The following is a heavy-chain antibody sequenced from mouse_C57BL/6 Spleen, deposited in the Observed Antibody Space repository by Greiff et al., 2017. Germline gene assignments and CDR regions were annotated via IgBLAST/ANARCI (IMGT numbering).Heavy chain of an antibody. J-gene: IGHJ1*03. D-gene: IGHD2-2*01. CDR1: GYTFTSYW. CDR3: ARWVWLGV. CDR2: IDPSDSET. V-gene: IGHV1-52*01. Sequence: QVQLQQPGAELVRPGSSVKLSCKASGYTFTSYWMHWVKQRPIQGLEWIGNIDPSDSETHYNQKFKDKATLTVDKSYSTAYRQLRSLTSEDSAVYYCARWVWLGVWGTGTTVTVSS.